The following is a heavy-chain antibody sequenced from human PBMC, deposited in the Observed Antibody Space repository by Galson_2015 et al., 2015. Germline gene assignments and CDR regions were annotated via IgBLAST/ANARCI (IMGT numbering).Heavy chain of an antibody. J-gene: IGHJ4*02. CDR2: TYYRSKWYN. V-gene: IGHV6-1*01. Sequence: CAISGDSVSSNSAAWNWIRQSPSRGLEWLGRTYYRSKWYNDCAVSVKSRITINPDTSKNQFSLQLNSVTPEDTAVYYCARAGVADWVPPYFDYWGQGTLVTVSS. D-gene: IGHD2-15*01. CDR1: GDSVSSNSAA. CDR3: ARAGVADWVPPYFDY.